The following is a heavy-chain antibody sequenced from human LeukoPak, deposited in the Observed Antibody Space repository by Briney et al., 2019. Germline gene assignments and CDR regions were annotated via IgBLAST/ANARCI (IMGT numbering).Heavy chain of an antibody. V-gene: IGHV3-53*01. Sequence: GGSLRLSCAASGFTVSSNYMSWVRQAPGKGLEWVSVIYSGGSTYYADSVKGRFTISRDNSKNTLYLQMNSRRAEDTAVYYCARVRVTTSSYYFDYWGQGTLVTVSS. CDR1: GFTVSSNY. CDR2: IYSGGST. J-gene: IGHJ4*02. CDR3: ARVRVTTSSYYFDY. D-gene: IGHD4-11*01.